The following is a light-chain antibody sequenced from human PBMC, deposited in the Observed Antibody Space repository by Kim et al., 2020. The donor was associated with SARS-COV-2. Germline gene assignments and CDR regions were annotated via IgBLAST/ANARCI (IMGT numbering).Light chain of an antibody. Sequence: VALGQLARITCGGNNMGSKNVPWYQQKPGQAPGLVIYRDSNRPSGIPERFSGSNSGNTATLTISRAQAGDEADYYCQVWDSSTAWVFGGGTQLTVL. CDR2: RDS. CDR1: NMGSKN. CDR3: QVWDSSTAWV. V-gene: IGLV3-9*01. J-gene: IGLJ3*02.